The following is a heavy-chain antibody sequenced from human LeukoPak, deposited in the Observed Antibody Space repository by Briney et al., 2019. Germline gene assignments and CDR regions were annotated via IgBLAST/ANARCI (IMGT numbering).Heavy chain of an antibody. Sequence: SETLSLTCAVSGYSISSSYYWGWIRQRPGKGLEWIGSIYHSASTYYNPSLKSRVTISVDTSKNQFSLKLSSVTAADTAVYYCASEDSSSPSAFDIWGQGTMVTVSS. D-gene: IGHD6-6*01. CDR3: ASEDSSSPSAFDI. V-gene: IGHV4-38-2*01. J-gene: IGHJ3*02. CDR1: GYSISSSYY. CDR2: IYHSAST.